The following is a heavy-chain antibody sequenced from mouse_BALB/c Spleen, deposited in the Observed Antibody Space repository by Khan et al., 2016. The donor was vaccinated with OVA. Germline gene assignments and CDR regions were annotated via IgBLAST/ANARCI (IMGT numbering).Heavy chain of an antibody. J-gene: IGHJ2*01. CDR1: GYSFTGYF. Sequence: MQLEESGPELVQPGASVKISCKASGYSFTGYFMNWVMQSHGKSLEWIGRINPHIGETLYNQKFRDKATLTVDESSSTAHMELRSLASEDSAVYYGARKNGSDFDYWGQGTTLTVSS. V-gene: IGHV1-20*02. CDR2: INPHIGET. D-gene: IGHD1-1*01. CDR3: ARKNGSDFDY.